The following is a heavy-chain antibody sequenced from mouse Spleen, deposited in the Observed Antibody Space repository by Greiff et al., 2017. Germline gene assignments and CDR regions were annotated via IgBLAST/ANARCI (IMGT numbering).Heavy chain of an antibody. J-gene: IGHJ2*01. CDR2: IHPNSGST. V-gene: IGHV1-64*01. CDR3: ASSYYSNYEGYFDY. D-gene: IGHD2-5*01. Sequence: QVQLQQSGAELVKPGASVKLSCKASGYTFTSYWMHWVKQRPGQGLEWIGMIHPNSGSTNYNEKFKSKATLTVDKSSSTAYMQLSSLTSEDSAVYYCASSYYSNYEGYFDYWGQGTTLTVSS. CDR1: GYTFTSYW.